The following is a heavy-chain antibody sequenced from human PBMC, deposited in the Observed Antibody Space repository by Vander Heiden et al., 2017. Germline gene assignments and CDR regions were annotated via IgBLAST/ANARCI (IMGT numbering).Heavy chain of an antibody. J-gene: IGHJ3*02. D-gene: IGHD3-22*01. V-gene: IGHV3-23*01. CDR3: AKGSGYYDSSGYPGAFDI. CDR2: ISGSGGST. CDR1: GFTFSSYA. Sequence: EVQLLESGGGLVQPGGSLRLSCAASGFTFSSYAMSWVRQAPGKGLEWVSAISGSGGSTYYADSVKGRFTISRDNSKNTLYLQMNSLRAEDTAVYYCAKGSGYYDSSGYPGAFDIWGQGTMVTVSS.